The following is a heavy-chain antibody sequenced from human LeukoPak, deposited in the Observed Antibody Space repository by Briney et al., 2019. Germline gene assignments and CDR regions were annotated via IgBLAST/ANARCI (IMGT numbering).Heavy chain of an antibody. CDR3: AKEVRNGYSLYFDY. V-gene: IGHV3-53*01. Sequence: PGGSLRLSCATSGFTVSANYMTWVRQAPGKGLEWVSVIYNDGSTYYADSVKGRFTISRDNSKNTLYLQMNSLRAEDTAVYYCAKEVRNGYSLYFDYWGQGTLVTVSS. CDR2: IYNDGST. CDR1: GFTVSANY. D-gene: IGHD5-24*01. J-gene: IGHJ4*02.